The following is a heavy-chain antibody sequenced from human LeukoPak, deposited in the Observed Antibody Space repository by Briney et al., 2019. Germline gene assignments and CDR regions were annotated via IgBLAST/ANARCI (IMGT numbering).Heavy chain of an antibody. CDR3: ARDLSYYGSGSYIHNWFDP. CDR1: GFTFSDYY. Sequence: GGSLRLSCAASGFTFSDYYMSWIRQAPGKGLEWVSYISSSGRTIYYADSVKGRFTISRDNAKNSLYLQMNSLRAEDTAVYYCARDLSYYGSGSYIHNWFDPWGQGTLVTVSS. D-gene: IGHD3-10*01. CDR2: ISSSGRTI. J-gene: IGHJ5*02. V-gene: IGHV3-11*01.